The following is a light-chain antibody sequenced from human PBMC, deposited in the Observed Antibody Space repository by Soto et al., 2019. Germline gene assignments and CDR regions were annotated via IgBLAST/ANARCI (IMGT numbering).Light chain of an antibody. CDR3: QQYISYPLT. CDR1: QSISSW. CDR2: KAS. Sequence: DIQMTQSPSTLSAFVGDRVTITCRASQSISSWLAWYQQKPGKAPNLLIYKASNLESGVPSRFSGCGSGTDFTLTINSLQPDDFATYYCQQYISYPLTFGGGSRVEIK. V-gene: IGKV1-5*03. J-gene: IGKJ4*01.